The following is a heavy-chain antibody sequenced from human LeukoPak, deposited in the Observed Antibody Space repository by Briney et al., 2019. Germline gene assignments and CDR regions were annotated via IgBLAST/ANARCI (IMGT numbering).Heavy chain of an antibody. CDR2: ISYDGSNK. D-gene: IGHD1-26*01. Sequence: GGSLRLSCAASGFTFSTYGMHWVRQAPGKGLEWVAVISYDGSNKYYADSVKGRFTISRDNSKNTLYLQMNSLRVEDTAVYSCARVLDQYSGWYYGEFEYWGQGTLVTVPS. J-gene: IGHJ4*02. V-gene: IGHV3-30*03. CDR3: ARVLDQYSGWYYGEFEY. CDR1: GFTFSTYG.